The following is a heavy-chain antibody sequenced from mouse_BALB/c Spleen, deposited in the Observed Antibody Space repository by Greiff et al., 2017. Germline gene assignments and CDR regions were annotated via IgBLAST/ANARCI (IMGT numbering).Heavy chain of an antibody. CDR1: GYTFTSYY. J-gene: IGHJ2*01. V-gene: IGHV1S56*01. Sequence: VQLQQSGPELVKPGASVRISCKASGYTFTSYYIHWVKQRPGQGLEWIGWIYPGNVNTKYNEKFKGKATLTADKSSSTAYMQLSSLTSEDSAVYFCARRDYYGSRPFDYWGQGTTLTVSS. CDR3: ARRDYYGSRPFDY. D-gene: IGHD1-1*01. CDR2: IYPGNVNT.